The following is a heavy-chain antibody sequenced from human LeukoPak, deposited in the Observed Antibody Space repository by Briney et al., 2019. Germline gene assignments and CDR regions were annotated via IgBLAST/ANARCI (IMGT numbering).Heavy chain of an antibody. CDR3: ARLVYCGGDCAYWYFDL. Sequence: ASVKVSCKASGYTFTGYYMHWVRQAPGQGLEWMGWTNPNSGGTTYAQNFPGRVTMTRDTSISTAYMELSRLRSDDTAVYYCARLVYCGGDCAYWYFDLWGRGTLVTVSS. D-gene: IGHD2-21*02. CDR2: TNPNSGGT. CDR1: GYTFTGYY. J-gene: IGHJ2*01. V-gene: IGHV1-2*02.